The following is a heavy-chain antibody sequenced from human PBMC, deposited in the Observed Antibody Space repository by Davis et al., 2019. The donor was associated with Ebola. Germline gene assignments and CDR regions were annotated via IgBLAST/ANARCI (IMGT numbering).Heavy chain of an antibody. D-gene: IGHD3-3*01. J-gene: IGHJ4*02. CDR1: GGTFSSYA. CDR3: ARANDFWSGPNFDY. CDR2: IIPILGIA. Sequence: SVKVSCKASGGTFSSYAISWVRQAPGQGLEWMGRIIPILGIANYAQKLQGRVTMTTDTSTSTAYMELRSLRSDDTAVYYCARANDFWSGPNFDYWGQGTLVTVSS. V-gene: IGHV1-69*04.